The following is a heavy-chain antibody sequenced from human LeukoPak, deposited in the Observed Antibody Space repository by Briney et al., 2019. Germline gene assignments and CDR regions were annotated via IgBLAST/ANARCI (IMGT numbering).Heavy chain of an antibody. D-gene: IGHD3-9*01. Sequence: PGGSLRLSCAASGFTFSSYAMSWVRQAPGKGLEWVSGFSSSDGITHYADTVKGRFTISRDNSKNTLYLQMNSLRAEDTAVYYCAKHGTRAPDKTDYWGQGTLVTVSS. CDR3: AKHGTRAPDKTDY. V-gene: IGHV3-23*01. CDR1: GFTFSSYA. J-gene: IGHJ4*02. CDR2: FSSSDGIT.